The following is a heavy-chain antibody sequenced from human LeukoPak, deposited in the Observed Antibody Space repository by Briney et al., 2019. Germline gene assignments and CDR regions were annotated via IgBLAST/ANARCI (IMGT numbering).Heavy chain of an antibody. Sequence: SETLSLTCTVSGGSISSYYWSWIRQPPGKGLEWIGEINHSGSTNYNPSLKSRVTISVDTSKNQFSLKLSSVTAADTAVYYCARGRYDFWSGDWFDPWGQGTLVTVSS. V-gene: IGHV4-34*01. J-gene: IGHJ5*02. D-gene: IGHD3-3*01. CDR1: GGSISSYY. CDR2: INHSGST. CDR3: ARGRYDFWSGDWFDP.